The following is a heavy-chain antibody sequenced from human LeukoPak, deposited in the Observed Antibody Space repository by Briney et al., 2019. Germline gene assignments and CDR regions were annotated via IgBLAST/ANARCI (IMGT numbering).Heavy chain of an antibody. CDR2: MNPNSGNT. CDR1: GYTFTSYD. J-gene: IGHJ4*02. CDR3: ARDPPSSHIGIDY. Sequence: GASVKVSCKASGYTFTSYDINWVRQATGQGLEWMGWMNPNSGNTGYAQKFQGRVTMTRNTSISTAYMELSGLRFDDTAVYYCARDPPSSHIGIDYWGQGTLVTVSS. D-gene: IGHD2-2*01. V-gene: IGHV1-8*01.